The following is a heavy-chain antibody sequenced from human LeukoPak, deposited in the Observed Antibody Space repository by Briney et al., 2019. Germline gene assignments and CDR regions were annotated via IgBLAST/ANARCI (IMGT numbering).Heavy chain of an antibody. CDR3: AREILGLSGSWDY. D-gene: IGHD1-26*01. J-gene: IGHJ4*02. V-gene: IGHV3-53*01. CDR2: IYSVGRT. CDR1: GFTGSSNY. Sequence: GSLRLSCSASGFTGSSNYMSWVRQAPGKGLELVSVIYSVGRTYYADSVNSLGTISRDNSKNTLYLQMNNLSAEDTAVYYCAREILGLSGSWDYWGQGTLVTVSS.